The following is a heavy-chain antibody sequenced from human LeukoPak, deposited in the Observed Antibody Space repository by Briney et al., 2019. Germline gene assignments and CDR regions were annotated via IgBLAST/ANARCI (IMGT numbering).Heavy chain of an antibody. Sequence: ASVKVSCKASVYTFTSYDINWVRQSTGQGGEGMGGMNPNSGNTGYAQKFQGRVTMNRNTSISTAYMELSSLRSEDTAVYYCARGGSKGFLYWGQGTLVTVSS. CDR3: ARGGSKGFLY. D-gene: IGHD2/OR15-2a*01. CDR2: MNPNSGNT. J-gene: IGHJ4*02. CDR1: VYTFTSYD. V-gene: IGHV1-8*01.